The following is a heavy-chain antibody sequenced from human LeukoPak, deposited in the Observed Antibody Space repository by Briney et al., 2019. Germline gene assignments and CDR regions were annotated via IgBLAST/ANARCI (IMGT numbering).Heavy chain of an antibody. CDR2: IYSSGSA. Sequence: SETLSLTCTVSGGSINSNNYYWGWIRQPPGKGLEWIGSIYSSGSAYYDPSLKSRVAISVDTSKNQFSLRLSSVTAADTAVYYCQSRYLEWLLEYWGQGTLVTVSS. D-gene: IGHD3-3*01. V-gene: IGHV4-39*01. J-gene: IGHJ4*02. CDR3: QSRYLEWLLEY. CDR1: GGSINSNNYY.